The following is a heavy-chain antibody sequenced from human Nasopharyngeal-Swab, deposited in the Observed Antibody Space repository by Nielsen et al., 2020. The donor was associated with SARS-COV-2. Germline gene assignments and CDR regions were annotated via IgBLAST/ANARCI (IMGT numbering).Heavy chain of an antibody. CDR3: ATPGYSSGWFIGHLGY. J-gene: IGHJ4*02. D-gene: IGHD6-19*01. CDR2: ISGSGGST. CDR1: GFTFSSYA. V-gene: IGHV3-23*01. Sequence: GESLKISCAASGFTFSSYAMSWVRQAPGKGLEWVSAISGSGGSTYYADSVKGRFTISRDNSKNTLYLQMNSLRAEDTAVYYCATPGYSSGWFIGHLGYWCQGTLVTVSS.